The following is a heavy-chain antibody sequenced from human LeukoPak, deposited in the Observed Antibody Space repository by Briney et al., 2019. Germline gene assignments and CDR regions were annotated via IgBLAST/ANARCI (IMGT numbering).Heavy chain of an antibody. CDR2: ISSSTYT. J-gene: IGHJ4*02. CDR1: GFTFSDYY. V-gene: IGHV3-11*06. Sequence: GGSLRLSCAASGFTFSDYYMSWIRQAPGKGLEWVSYISSSTYTNYSASVKGRFTISRDNAKNSLYLQMNSLRAEDTAVYYCARYRGDYWGQGTLVTVSS. D-gene: IGHD1-26*01. CDR3: ARYRGDY.